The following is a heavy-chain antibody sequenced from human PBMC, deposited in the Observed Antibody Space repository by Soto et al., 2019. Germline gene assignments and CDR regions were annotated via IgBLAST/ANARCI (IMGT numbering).Heavy chain of an antibody. V-gene: IGHV4-39*01. Sequence: SETLSLTCTASGGSISSSSYYWGWIRQPPGKGLEWIGSIYYSGSTYYNPSLKSRVTISVDTSKNQFSLKLSSVTAADTAVYYCARGAAAGINWFDPWGQGTLVTVSS. CDR3: ARGAAAGINWFDP. D-gene: IGHD6-13*01. CDR1: GGSISSSSYY. CDR2: IYYSGST. J-gene: IGHJ5*02.